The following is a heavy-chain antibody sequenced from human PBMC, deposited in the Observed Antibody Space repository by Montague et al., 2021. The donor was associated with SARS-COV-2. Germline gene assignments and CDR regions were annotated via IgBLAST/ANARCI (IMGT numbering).Heavy chain of an antibody. J-gene: IGHJ3*02. CDR3: ARAKGFIVLMVYAMGAFDI. D-gene: IGHD2-8*01. V-gene: IGHV4-31*03. CDR1: GGSISSGGYY. Sequence: TLSLTCTVSGGSISSGGYYWSWIRQHPGKGLEWIGYIYYGGSTYYNPSLKGRVTISVDTSKNQFSLKLSSVTAADTAVYYCARAKGFIVLMVYAMGAFDIWGQGTIVTVSS. CDR2: IYYGGST.